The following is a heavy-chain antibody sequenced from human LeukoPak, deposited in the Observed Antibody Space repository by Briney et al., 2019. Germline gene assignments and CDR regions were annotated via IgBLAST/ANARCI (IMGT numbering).Heavy chain of an antibody. Sequence: GSLRLSCAASGFTFSSYGMHWVRQAPGKGLEWVSTISGSDSSTYYADSVKGRFSISRDNSKNTLYLQMNSLRAEDTAVYYCAKEVAARPAARIYYFDYWGQGTLVTVSS. CDR1: GFTFSSYG. V-gene: IGHV3-23*01. D-gene: IGHD6-6*01. CDR3: AKEVAARPAARIYYFDY. CDR2: ISGSDSST. J-gene: IGHJ4*02.